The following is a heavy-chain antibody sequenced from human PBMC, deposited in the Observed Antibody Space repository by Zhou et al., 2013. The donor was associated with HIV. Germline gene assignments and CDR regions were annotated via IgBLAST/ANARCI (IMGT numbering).Heavy chain of an antibody. CDR2: ISGYNGNA. D-gene: IGHD3-10*01. CDR1: GGTFSRYA. J-gene: IGHJ4*02. V-gene: IGHV1-18*01. CDR3: ARAGSGSYFDY. Sequence: QVQLVQSGAEVKKPGSSVKVSCKASGGTFSRYAISWVRQAPGQGLEWLGWISGYNGNAHYAQKFQDRVSMTTDATTTTAHMELRSLRSDDTATYYCARAGSGSYFDYWGQGTLVSVSS.